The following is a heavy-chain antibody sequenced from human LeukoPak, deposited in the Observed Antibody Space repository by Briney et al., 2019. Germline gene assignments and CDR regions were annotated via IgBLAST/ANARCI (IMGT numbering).Heavy chain of an antibody. J-gene: IGHJ4*02. CDR2: ISAYNGNT. D-gene: IGHD5-12*01. CDR3: ARVNSRLAVSGYGHYDY. V-gene: IGHV1-18*04. Sequence: GASVKVSCKASGYTFTSYGISWVRQAPGQGLEWMGWISAYNGNTNYAQKPQGRVTMTTDTSTSTAYMELRSLRSDDTAVYYCARVNSRLAVSGYGHYDYWGQGTLVTVSS. CDR1: GYTFTSYG.